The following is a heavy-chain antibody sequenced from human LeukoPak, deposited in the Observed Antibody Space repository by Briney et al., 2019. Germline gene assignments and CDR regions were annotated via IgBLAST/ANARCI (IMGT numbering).Heavy chain of an antibody. D-gene: IGHD4-23*01. V-gene: IGHV3-23*01. Sequence: PGGSLRLSCAASGFTFSSYAMSWVRQAPGRGLEWVSAISGSGGSTYYADFVKGRFTISRDSSKNTLYLQMNSLRAEDTAVYYCAKGTVVTPFDYWGQGTLVTVSS. CDR2: ISGSGGST. CDR1: GFTFSSYA. CDR3: AKGTVVTPFDY. J-gene: IGHJ4*02.